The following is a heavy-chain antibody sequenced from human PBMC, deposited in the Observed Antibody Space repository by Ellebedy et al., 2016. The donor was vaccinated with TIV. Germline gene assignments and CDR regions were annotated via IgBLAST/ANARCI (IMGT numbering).Heavy chain of an antibody. CDR3: ARGPSPRAIFAPLDY. V-gene: IGHV3-33*08. Sequence: GGSLRLSCAASGFTFSSYGMHWVRQAPGKGLEWVAVIWYDGSNKYYADSVKGRFTISRDNSKNTLYLQMNSLRAEDTAVYYCARGPSPRAIFAPLDYWGQGTLVTVSS. CDR1: GFTFSSYG. D-gene: IGHD3-3*01. CDR2: IWYDGSNK. J-gene: IGHJ4*02.